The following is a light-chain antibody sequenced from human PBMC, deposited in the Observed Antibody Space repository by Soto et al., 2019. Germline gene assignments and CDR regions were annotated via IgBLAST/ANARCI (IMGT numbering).Light chain of an antibody. CDR3: QQSYNTPIT. Sequence: DIQMTQSPSSVSASVGDRVTITCRASQDISTWLAWYQQKPGKAPKLLIYAASSLFSGVPSRFSGSGSGTDFTLTISSLQPEDFATYYCQQSYNTPITSGQGTRLEIK. CDR1: QDISTW. CDR2: AAS. V-gene: IGKV1-12*01. J-gene: IGKJ5*01.